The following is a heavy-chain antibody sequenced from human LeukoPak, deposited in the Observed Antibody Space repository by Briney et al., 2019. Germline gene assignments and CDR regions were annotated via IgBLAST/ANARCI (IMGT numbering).Heavy chain of an antibody. CDR1: GGSISSYY. CDR2: IYYSGST. J-gene: IGHJ4*02. CDR3: ARAGIAVASSDY. V-gene: IGHV4-59*13. Sequence: PSETLSLTCTVSGGSISSYYWSWIRQPPGKGLEWIGYIYYSGSTNYNPSLKSRVTISVDTPKNQFSLKLSSVTAADTAVYYCARAGIAVASSDYWGQGTLVTVSS. D-gene: IGHD6-19*01.